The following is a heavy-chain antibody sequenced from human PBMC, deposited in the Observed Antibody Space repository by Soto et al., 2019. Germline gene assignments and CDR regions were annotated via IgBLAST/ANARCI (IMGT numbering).Heavy chain of an antibody. J-gene: IGHJ4*02. CDR2: IIPIFGTA. V-gene: IGHV1-69*13. CDR1: GGTFSSYA. CDR3: ARDRAEIDSSGLDY. Sequence: SVKVSCKASGGTFSSYAISWVRQAPGQGLEWMGGIIPIFGTANYAQEFQGRVTITADESTSTAYMELSSLRSEDTAVYYCARDRAEIDSSGLDYWGQGTLVTVSS. D-gene: IGHD3-22*01.